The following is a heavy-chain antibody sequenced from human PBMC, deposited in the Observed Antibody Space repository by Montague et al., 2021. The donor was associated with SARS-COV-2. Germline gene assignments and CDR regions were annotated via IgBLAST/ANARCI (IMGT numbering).Heavy chain of an antibody. J-gene: IGHJ3*01. CDR1: GFTFSSYY. CDR2: IDNDRRGT. Sequence: SLRLSCAASGFTFSSYYIHWVRQAPGSGLVWVSRIDNDRRGTIYADSVKGRFTISRDNAKNSLFLQMNSLRADDTAVYYCARGCYNHGFDVWGQGTVVTVSS. V-gene: IGHV3-74*01. D-gene: IGHD4/OR15-4a*01. CDR3: ARGCYNHGFDV.